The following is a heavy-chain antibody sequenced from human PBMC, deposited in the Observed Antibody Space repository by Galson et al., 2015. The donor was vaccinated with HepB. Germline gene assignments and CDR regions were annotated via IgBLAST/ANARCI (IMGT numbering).Heavy chain of an antibody. Sequence: SVKVSCKASGGTFSSYAISWVRQAPGQGLEWMGGIIPIFGTANYAQKFQGRVTITADESTSTAYMELSSLRSEDTAVYYCARVRNEMGYSSSWYRNWFDPWGQGTLVTVSS. D-gene: IGHD6-13*01. CDR1: GGTFSSYA. CDR2: IIPIFGTA. CDR3: ARVRNEMGYSSSWYRNWFDP. V-gene: IGHV1-69*13. J-gene: IGHJ5*02.